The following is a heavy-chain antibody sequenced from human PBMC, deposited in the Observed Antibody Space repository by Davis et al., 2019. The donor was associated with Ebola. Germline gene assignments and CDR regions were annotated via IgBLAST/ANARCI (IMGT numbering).Heavy chain of an antibody. CDR3: ARGKIVVVPAALYYYYYGMDV. Sequence: MPSETLSLTCAVSGGSISSSNWWSWVRQPPGKGLEWIGEIYHSGSTNYNPSLKSRVTISVDTSKNQFSLKLSSVTAADTAVYYCARGKIVVVPAALYYYYYGMDVWGQGTTVTVSS. J-gene: IGHJ6*02. D-gene: IGHD2-2*01. CDR1: GGSISSSNW. V-gene: IGHV4-4*02. CDR2: IYHSGST.